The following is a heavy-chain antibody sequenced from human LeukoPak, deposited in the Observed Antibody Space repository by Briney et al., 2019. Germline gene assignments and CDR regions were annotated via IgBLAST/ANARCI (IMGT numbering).Heavy chain of an antibody. CDR2: INHSGST. J-gene: IGHJ6*02. Sequence: PSETLSLTCAVYGGSLSGYYWSWIRQPPGKGLEWIGEINHSGSTNYNPSLKSRVTISVDTSKNQFSLKLSSVTAADTAVYYCARVLESMVRGVIISYYYYGMDVWGQGTTVTVSS. V-gene: IGHV4-34*01. CDR1: GGSLSGYY. CDR3: ARVLESMVRGVIISYYYYGMDV. D-gene: IGHD3-10*01.